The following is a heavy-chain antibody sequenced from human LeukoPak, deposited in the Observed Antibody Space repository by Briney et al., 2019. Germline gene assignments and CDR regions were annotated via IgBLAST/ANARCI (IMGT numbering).Heavy chain of an antibody. Sequence: PSETLSLTCTVFGVSFSTYYWTWIRQPAGKGPEWMGRIYSSGNTNYNPSLESRVTMSIDTSKHQFSLKLTSVTAADTAVYYCARERGILRGDAFDLWGQGTMVTVSA. CDR1: GVSFSTYY. V-gene: IGHV4-4*07. CDR3: ARERGILRGDAFDL. D-gene: IGHD1-26*01. CDR2: IYSSGNT. J-gene: IGHJ3*01.